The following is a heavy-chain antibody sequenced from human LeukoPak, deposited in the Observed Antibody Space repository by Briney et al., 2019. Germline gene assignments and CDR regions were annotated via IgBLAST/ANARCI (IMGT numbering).Heavy chain of an antibody. D-gene: IGHD3-22*01. J-gene: IGHJ5*02. V-gene: IGHV4-39*07. CDR3: ARDREYYYDSSGYYSEWFDP. Sequence: SETLSLTCTVSGGSISSSSYYWGWIRQPPGKGLEWIGSIYYSGSTYYNPSLKSRVTISVDTSKNEFSLKLSSVTAADTAVYYCARDREYYYDSSGYYSEWFDPWGQGTLVTVSS. CDR2: IYYSGST. CDR1: GGSISSSSYY.